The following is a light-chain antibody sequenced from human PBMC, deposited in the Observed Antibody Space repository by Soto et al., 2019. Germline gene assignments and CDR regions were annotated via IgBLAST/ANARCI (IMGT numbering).Light chain of an antibody. Sequence: VLKQSAVTLSVYTGERVTLACRASQSVASDLAWYQQKPGQAPRLLIYGVYTRASGVPARFSGSGSGAAFALTISSLQTDDFAIYYCQQYNDWPRSTFGGGTKVDIK. CDR2: GVY. CDR3: QQYNDWPRST. J-gene: IGKJ4*01. V-gene: IGKV3-15*01. CDR1: QSVASD.